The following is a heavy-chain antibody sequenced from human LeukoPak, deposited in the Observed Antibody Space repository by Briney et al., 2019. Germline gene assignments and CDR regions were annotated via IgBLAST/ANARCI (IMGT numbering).Heavy chain of an antibody. Sequence: GGSLRLSCAAPGFTFSSYGMHWVRQAPGKGLEWVAFIRYDGSNKYYADSVKGRFTISRGNSKNTLYLQMNSLRAEDTAVYYCAKALEQWLVQNYYYYMDVWGEGTTVTVSS. J-gene: IGHJ6*03. CDR1: GFTFSSYG. CDR3: AKALEQWLVQNYYYYMDV. CDR2: IRYDGSNK. D-gene: IGHD6-19*01. V-gene: IGHV3-30*02.